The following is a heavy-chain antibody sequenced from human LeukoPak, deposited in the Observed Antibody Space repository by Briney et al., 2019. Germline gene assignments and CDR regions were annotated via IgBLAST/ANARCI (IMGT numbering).Heavy chain of an antibody. CDR1: GGSISSSSYY. J-gene: IGHJ4*02. V-gene: IGHV4-39*07. CDR2: IYYSGST. Sequence: SETLSLTCTVSGGSISSSSYYWGWIRQPPGKGLEWIGSIYYSGSTYYNPSLKSRVTISVDTSKNQFSLKLSSVTAADTAVYYCARAYRYSGSYFDYWGQGTLVTVSS. D-gene: IGHD1-26*01. CDR3: ARAYRYSGSYFDY.